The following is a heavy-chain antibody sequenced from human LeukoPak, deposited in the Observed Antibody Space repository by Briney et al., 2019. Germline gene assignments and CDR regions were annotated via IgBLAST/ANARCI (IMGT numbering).Heavy chain of an antibody. V-gene: IGHV3-23*01. CDR3: AKTTVGYSSGRYPGWPAYS. J-gene: IGHJ4*02. CDR1: GFTFGSFA. CDR2: SIGSGGIT. D-gene: IGHD6-19*01. Sequence: PGGSLRLSCVASGFTFGSFAMYWVRQAPGKGLELVSGSIGSGGITYYADSVQGRFTISRHNSKTTVYLQMNSLRDEDTAIYYCAKTTVGYSSGRYPGWPAYSWGQGAPVIVSS.